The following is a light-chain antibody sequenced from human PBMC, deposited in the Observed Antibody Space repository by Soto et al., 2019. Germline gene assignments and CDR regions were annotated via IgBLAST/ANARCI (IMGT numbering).Light chain of an antibody. CDR1: SSNIGAGYD. V-gene: IGLV1-40*01. Sequence: QSVLTQPPSVSGAPGQRVTISCTGSSSNIGAGYDVHWYQHLPGTAPKLLIYGNTNRPSGVPDRFSGSTSGSSASLAITGLQAGDEADYYCQSYDSSLSVVFGGGTKLTVL. CDR2: GNT. CDR3: QSYDSSLSVV. J-gene: IGLJ2*01.